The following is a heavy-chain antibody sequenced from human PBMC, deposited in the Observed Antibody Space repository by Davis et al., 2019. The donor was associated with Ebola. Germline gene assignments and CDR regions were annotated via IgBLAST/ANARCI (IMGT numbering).Heavy chain of an antibody. CDR1: GGSISSYY. CDR3: ARVTYYYDSSGSLYYFDY. CDR2: IYYSGST. D-gene: IGHD3-22*01. V-gene: IGHV4-59*01. J-gene: IGHJ4*02. Sequence: SETLSLTCTVSGGSISSYYWSWIRQPPGKGLEWIGYIYYSGSTNYNPSLKSRVTISVDTSKNQFSLKLSSVTAADTAVYYCARVTYYYDSSGSLYYFDYWGQGTLVTVSS.